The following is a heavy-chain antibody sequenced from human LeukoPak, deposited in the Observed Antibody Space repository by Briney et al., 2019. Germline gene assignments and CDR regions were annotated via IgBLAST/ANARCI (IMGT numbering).Heavy chain of an antibody. CDR2: ISSSGSTV. CDR1: GFTFSDYY. CDR3: ARSSDLIAVVPYGMDV. Sequence: GGSLRLSCAASGFTFSDYYMSWIRQAPGKGLEWVSYISSSGSTVYYADSVKGRFTISRDNAKNSLYLQMNSLRAEDTAVYYCARSSDLIAVVPYGMDVWGQGTTVTVSS. D-gene: IGHD6-19*01. J-gene: IGHJ6*02. V-gene: IGHV3-11*01.